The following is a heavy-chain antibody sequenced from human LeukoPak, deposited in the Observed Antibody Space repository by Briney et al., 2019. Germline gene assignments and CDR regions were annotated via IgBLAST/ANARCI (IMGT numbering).Heavy chain of an antibody. Sequence: ASVKVSCKASGYTFTGYYIHWVRQAPGQGLEWMGWINPNSGGTNYAQKFQGRVTMTRDTSISTAYVELSRLRSEDTALYYCATAPHSNGWHSWFDPWGQGTLVTVSS. CDR1: GYTFTGYY. V-gene: IGHV1-2*02. D-gene: IGHD6-19*01. CDR2: INPNSGGT. J-gene: IGHJ5*02. CDR3: ATAPHSNGWHSWFDP.